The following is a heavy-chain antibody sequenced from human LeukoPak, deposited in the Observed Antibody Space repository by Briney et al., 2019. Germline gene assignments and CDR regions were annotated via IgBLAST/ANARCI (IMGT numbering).Heavy chain of an antibody. Sequence: GGSLRLSCAASGFTFSSYWMHWVRQAPGKGLVWVSRINSDGSSTNYADSVKGRFTISRDNAKNTLYLQMNSLRAEDTAVYYCARDYDRYYMDVWGKGTTVTVSS. J-gene: IGHJ6*03. CDR1: GFTFSSYW. D-gene: IGHD3-3*01. V-gene: IGHV3-74*01. CDR2: INSDGSST. CDR3: ARDYDRYYMDV.